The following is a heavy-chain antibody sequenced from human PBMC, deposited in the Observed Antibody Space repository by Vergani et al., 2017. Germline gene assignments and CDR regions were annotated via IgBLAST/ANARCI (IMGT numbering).Heavy chain of an antibody. J-gene: IGHJ4*02. Sequence: VSCKTSGYTFTGYYMHWVRQAPGQGLEWMGWINPNSGGTNYAQKFQGRVTMTRDTSISTAYMELSRLRSDDTAVYYCARLLRLGELSLYSPFRYWGQGTLVTVSS. V-gene: IGHV1-2*02. CDR2: INPNSGGT. D-gene: IGHD3-16*02. CDR3: ARLLRLGELSLYSPFRY. CDR1: GYTFTGYY.